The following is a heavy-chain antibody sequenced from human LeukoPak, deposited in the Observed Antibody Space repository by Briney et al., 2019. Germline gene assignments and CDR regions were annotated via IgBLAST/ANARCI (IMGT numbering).Heavy chain of an antibody. D-gene: IGHD3-22*01. Sequence: ASVKVSCKASGYTFTSYDINWVRQATGQGLEWMGWMNPNSGNTGYAQKFQGRVTMTRNTSISTAHMELSSLRSEDTAVYYCARGPFPYDSSGYYSDYWGQGTLVTVSS. CDR3: ARGPFPYDSSGYYSDY. CDR2: MNPNSGNT. J-gene: IGHJ4*02. CDR1: GYTFTSYD. V-gene: IGHV1-8*01.